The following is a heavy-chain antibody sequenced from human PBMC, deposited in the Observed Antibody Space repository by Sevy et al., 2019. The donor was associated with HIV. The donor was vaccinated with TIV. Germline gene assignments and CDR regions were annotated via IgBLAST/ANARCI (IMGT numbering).Heavy chain of an antibody. D-gene: IGHD2-2*01. J-gene: IGHJ3*02. CDR3: AKDTCSSTSCYYQDAFDI. CDR2: ISDSGGGT. V-gene: IGHV3-23*01. Sequence: GGSLRLSCAASGFTFSSYAMSWVRQAPGKGLEWVSGISDSGGGTYYADSVKGRFTISRDNSKNTLYLQMNSLRAEDTAVYYCAKDTCSSTSCYYQDAFDIWGQGTMVTVSS. CDR1: GFTFSSYA.